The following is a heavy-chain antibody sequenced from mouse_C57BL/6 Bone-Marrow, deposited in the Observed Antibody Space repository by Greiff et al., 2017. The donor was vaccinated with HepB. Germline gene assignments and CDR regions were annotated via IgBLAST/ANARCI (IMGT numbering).Heavy chain of an antibody. D-gene: IGHD2-2*01. CDR2: IDPSDSYT. CDR3: ARWRLRAMDY. J-gene: IGHJ4*01. CDR1: GYTFTSYW. Sequence: QVQLQQPGAELVMPGASVKLSCKASGYTFTSYWMHWVKQRPGQGLEWIGEIDPSDSYTNYNQKFKGKSTLTVDKSSSTAYMQLSSLTSEDSAVYYCARWRLRAMDYWGQGTSVTVSS. V-gene: IGHV1-69*01.